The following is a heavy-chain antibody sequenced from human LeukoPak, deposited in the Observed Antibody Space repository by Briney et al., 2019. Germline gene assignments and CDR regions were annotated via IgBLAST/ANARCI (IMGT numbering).Heavy chain of an antibody. V-gene: IGHV4-39*07. D-gene: IGHD3-10*01. CDR3: ARESAGNDY. J-gene: IGHJ4*02. Sequence: SSYGMHWVRQAPGKGLEWIGSIYYSGSTYYNPSLKSRVTISVDTSKNQFSLKLSSVTAADTAVYYCARESAGNDYWGQGTLVTVSS. CDR2: IYYSGST. CDR1: SSYG.